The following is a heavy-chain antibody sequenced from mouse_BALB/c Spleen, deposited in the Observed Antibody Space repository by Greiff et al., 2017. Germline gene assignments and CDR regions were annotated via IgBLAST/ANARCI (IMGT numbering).Heavy chain of an antibody. CDR3: ARRHGNYPFYYAMDY. CDR1: GYTFTDYV. V-gene: IGHV1-81*01. Sequence: QVQLQQSGPELVKPGASVKMSCKASGYTFTDYVISWVKQRTGQGLEWIGEIYPGSGSTYYNEKFKGKATLTADKSSNTAYMQLSSLTSEDSAVYFCARRHGNYPFYYAMDYWGQGTSVTVSS. CDR2: IYPGSGST. D-gene: IGHD2-1*01. J-gene: IGHJ4*01.